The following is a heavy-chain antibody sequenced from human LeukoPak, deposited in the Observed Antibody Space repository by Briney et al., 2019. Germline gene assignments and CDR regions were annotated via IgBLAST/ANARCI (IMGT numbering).Heavy chain of an antibody. J-gene: IGHJ4*02. CDR1: RYTFTSYY. D-gene: IGHD4-17*01. CDR2: INPSGGST. Sequence: GASVKVSCKAYRYTFTSYYMHWVRQAPGQGLEWMGIINPSGGSTSYAQKFQGRVTMTRDTSTSTVYMELSSLRSEDTAVYYCARVDYYGDYPDYWGQGTLVTVSS. V-gene: IGHV1-46*01. CDR3: ARVDYYGDYPDY.